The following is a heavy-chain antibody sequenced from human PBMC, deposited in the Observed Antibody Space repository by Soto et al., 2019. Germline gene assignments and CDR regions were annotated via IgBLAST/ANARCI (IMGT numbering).Heavy chain of an antibody. J-gene: IGHJ3*01. CDR1: GYSFDSYA. D-gene: IGHD3-10*01. V-gene: IGHV1-18*01. Sequence: QVQLVQSGATQEKPGASVKVSCEAFGYSFDSYAYSWVRQAPGQGLEWMGRIGSGDTNYAQKLQGRVTMTTDTATSTAYMELRSLRSDDTALDYCARENDPFGCDLWGQGTMVTVPS. CDR2: IGSGDT. CDR3: ARENDPFGCDL.